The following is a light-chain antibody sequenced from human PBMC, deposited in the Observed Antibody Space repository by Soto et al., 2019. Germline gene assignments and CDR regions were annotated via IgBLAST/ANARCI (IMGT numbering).Light chain of an antibody. CDR2: AAS. Sequence: IQMTQSPSPLSASVGETVTVTCRASQSISDYLNWYQQKPGKAPRLLIYAASTLQSGVPTRFSGSGSGTDFTLTISNLQPEDSATYYCQQSFTTLLTFGGGTKVDIK. J-gene: IGKJ4*01. CDR1: QSISDY. CDR3: QQSFTTLLT. V-gene: IGKV1-39*01.